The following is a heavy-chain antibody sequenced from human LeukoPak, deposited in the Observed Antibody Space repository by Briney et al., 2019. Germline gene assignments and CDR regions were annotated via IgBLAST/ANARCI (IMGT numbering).Heavy chain of an antibody. J-gene: IGHJ6*03. Sequence: ASVKVSCKASGYTFTSYYMHWVRQAPGQGLEWMGGIIPIFGTANYAQKFQGRVTITADESTSTAYMELSSLRSEDTAVYYCARDLTHGVGATANYYYYYMDVWGKGTTVTVSS. CDR3: ARDLTHGVGATANYYYYYMDV. CDR2: IIPIFGTA. V-gene: IGHV1-69*01. CDR1: GYTFTSYY. D-gene: IGHD1-26*01.